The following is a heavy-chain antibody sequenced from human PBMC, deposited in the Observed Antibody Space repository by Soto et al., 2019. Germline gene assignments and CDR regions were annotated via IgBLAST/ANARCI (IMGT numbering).Heavy chain of an antibody. V-gene: IGHV3-33*01. CDR1: GFTLSSYG. CDR2: IWYDGSNK. CDR3: XXXXXXXXXXXXTRFDP. Sequence: QVQLVESGGGVIQTGRSLRLSCAASGFTLSSYGMHWVRQAPGKGLEWVEVIWYDGSNKYYADSVKGRFTISRDNSKXXXXXXXXXXXXXXXXXXXXXXXXXXXXXXXXTRFDPWGQGTLVTVSS. J-gene: IGHJ5*02.